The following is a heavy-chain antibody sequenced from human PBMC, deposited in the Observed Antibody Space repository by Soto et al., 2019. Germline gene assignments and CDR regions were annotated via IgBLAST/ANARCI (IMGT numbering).Heavy chain of an antibody. Sequence: SETLSLTCSVSGAALNSGNYYWSWILQVPGKGLEWIGHIYVTGAVDYNPSLRDRITISQDTSERQFSLNLRLVTAADTAVYYCARLRIATNNYKWFDPWGQGTLVTVSS. D-gene: IGHD2-21*01. CDR3: ARLRIATNNYKWFDP. V-gene: IGHV4-31*03. J-gene: IGHJ5*02. CDR2: IYVTGAV. CDR1: GAALNSGNYY.